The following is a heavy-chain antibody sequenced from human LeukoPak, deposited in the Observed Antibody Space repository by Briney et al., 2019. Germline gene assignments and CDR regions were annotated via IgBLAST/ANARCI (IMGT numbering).Heavy chain of an antibody. CDR2: ISPYNGNT. Sequence: GASVKVSCKASGYTFTSYGISWVRQAPGQGLERMGWISPYNGNTNYAQKLQGRVTMTTDTSTSTAYMEMRSLRSDDTSVYYCARDRNGDYGDYWGQGTLVTVSS. D-gene: IGHD4-17*01. V-gene: IGHV1-18*01. CDR1: GYTFTSYG. J-gene: IGHJ4*02. CDR3: ARDRNGDYGDY.